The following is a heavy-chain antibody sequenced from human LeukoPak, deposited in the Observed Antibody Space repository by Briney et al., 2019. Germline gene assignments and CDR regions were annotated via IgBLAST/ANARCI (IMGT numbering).Heavy chain of an antibody. Sequence: PGGSLRLSCTASGFIFSYHAMHWVRQAPGKGLEWVAIISYDGTDENFADSVEGRFTISRDNSMTTLYLQMNSLRPEDTAVYFCARGGLVTGTKYALEYWGQGTLVTVSS. CDR2: ISYDGTDE. CDR3: ARGGLVTGTKYALEY. V-gene: IGHV3-30*01. J-gene: IGHJ4*02. CDR1: GFIFSYHA. D-gene: IGHD1-7*01.